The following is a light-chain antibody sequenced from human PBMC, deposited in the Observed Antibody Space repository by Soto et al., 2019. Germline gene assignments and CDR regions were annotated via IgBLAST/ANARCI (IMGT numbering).Light chain of an antibody. V-gene: IGKV2-28*01. J-gene: IGKJ1*01. CDR1: QSLLHSNGYNY. CDR3: MQALQTPRT. CDR2: LGS. Sequence: DIVMTQSPLSLPVTPGEPASISCRSSQSLLHSNGYNYLDWYLQKPGQSPQLLIYLGSNRASGVPDRFSGSGSGTDFTLKISRVEAEDVGVYYCMQALQTPRTLGQRTKVEIK.